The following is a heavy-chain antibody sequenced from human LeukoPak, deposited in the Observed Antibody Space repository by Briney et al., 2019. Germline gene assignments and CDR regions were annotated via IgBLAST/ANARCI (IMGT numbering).Heavy chain of an antibody. CDR2: INTNSGGT. J-gene: IGHJ6*03. D-gene: IGHD3-10*01. CDR3: ARGLWFGEFYYYYYMDV. V-gene: IGHV1-2*02. Sequence: ASVTLSCTSSGSSFTVSYMHWGRQAPGPGIEWMGWINTNSGGTSYAQNYPGRVTVTRATSISTADMELSRLRSDGTAVYYCARGLWFGEFYYYYYMDVWGKGTTVTVSS. CDR1: GSSFTVSY.